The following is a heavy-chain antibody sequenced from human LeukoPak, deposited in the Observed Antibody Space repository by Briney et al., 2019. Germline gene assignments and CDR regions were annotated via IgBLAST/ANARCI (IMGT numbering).Heavy chain of an antibody. CDR3: ARVLGYGWFDP. V-gene: IGHV3-7*01. CDR2: IKQDGSEI. Sequence: GESLRLSCAASGFTFSSYWMGWVRQAPGKGLEWVANIKQDGSEIYYVDSVKGRFTISRDNAKNSLYLQMNSLRAEDTAIYYCARVLGYGWFDPWGQGTLVTVSS. CDR1: GFTFSSYW. D-gene: IGHD5-18*01. J-gene: IGHJ5*02.